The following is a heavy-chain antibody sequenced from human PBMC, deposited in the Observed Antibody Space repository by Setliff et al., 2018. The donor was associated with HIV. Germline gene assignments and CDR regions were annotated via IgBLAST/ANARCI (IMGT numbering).Heavy chain of an antibody. V-gene: IGHV3-23*01. D-gene: IGHD3-10*01. J-gene: IGHJ5*02. CDR3: AKDRRYYYGSGSYAAET. Sequence: GSLRLSCAPSGFTFGSYAMSWVRQAPGKGLEWVSVISGSGDSTFYADSLKGRFTISRDNSKNTLYLQMNSLRDEDTAVYYCAKDRRYYYGSGSYAAETWGQGTLVTVSS. CDR2: ISGSGDST. CDR1: GFTFGSYA.